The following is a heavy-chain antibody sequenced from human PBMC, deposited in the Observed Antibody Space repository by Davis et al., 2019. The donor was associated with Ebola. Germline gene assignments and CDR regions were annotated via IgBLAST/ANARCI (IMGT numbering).Heavy chain of an antibody. V-gene: IGHV1-18*01. CDR3: ARDQDFRVDY. D-gene: IGHD3/OR15-3a*01. Sequence: AASVKVSCKASGYTFTSYGISWVRQAPGQGLEWMGWISAYNVHTNFAQKFQGRVTVTTDTSTTTAYMELKSLTSDDTAVYYCARDQDFRVDYWGQGTLVTVSS. CDR2: ISAYNVHT. CDR1: GYTFTSYG. J-gene: IGHJ4*02.